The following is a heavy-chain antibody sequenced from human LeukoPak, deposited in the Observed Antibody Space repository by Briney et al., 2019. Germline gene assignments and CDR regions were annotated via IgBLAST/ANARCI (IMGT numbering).Heavy chain of an antibody. Sequence: GRSLRLSCAASGFTFSSYGMHWVRQAPGKGLEWVAVIWSGGSNKYYADSVKGRFTISRDNSKNTLYLQMNSLRAEDTAVYYCARDPRRRYCSGGSCNHFDYWGQGTLVTVSS. V-gene: IGHV3-33*01. CDR2: IWSGGSNK. J-gene: IGHJ4*02. CDR3: ARDPRRRYCSGGSCNHFDY. D-gene: IGHD2-15*01. CDR1: GFTFSSYG.